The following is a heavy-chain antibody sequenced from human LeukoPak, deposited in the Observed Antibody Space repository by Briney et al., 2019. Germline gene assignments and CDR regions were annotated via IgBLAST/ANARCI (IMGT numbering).Heavy chain of an antibody. Sequence: GASVEVSCKASGYTFSSYGISWVRQAPGQGLEWMGWISAYDGNTDYAQNLQGRVTMTTDTSTSTACMELRSLRSDDTAVYYCARAVRGYSYAYLPYWGQGTLVTVSS. CDR3: ARAVRGYSYAYLPY. J-gene: IGHJ4*02. D-gene: IGHD5-18*01. V-gene: IGHV1-18*01. CDR1: GYTFSSYG. CDR2: ISAYDGNT.